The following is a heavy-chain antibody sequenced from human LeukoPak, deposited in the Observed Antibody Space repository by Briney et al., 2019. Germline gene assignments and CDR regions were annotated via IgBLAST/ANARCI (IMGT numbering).Heavy chain of an antibody. D-gene: IGHD4-11*01. V-gene: IGHV1-2*02. Sequence: ASVKVSCKASGYIFTGYYMHWVRQAPGQGLEWMGWINPNSGGTNYAQKFQGRVTMTRDTSISTAYMELSRLRSDDTAVYYCARFSTVTPYYFDYWGQGTLVTVSS. CDR3: ARFSTVTPYYFDY. CDR2: INPNSGGT. J-gene: IGHJ4*02. CDR1: GYIFTGYY.